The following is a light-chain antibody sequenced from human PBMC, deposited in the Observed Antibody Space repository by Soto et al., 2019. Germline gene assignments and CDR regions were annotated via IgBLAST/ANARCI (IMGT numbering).Light chain of an antibody. CDR3: QQYNTYSGST. V-gene: IGKV1-5*01. J-gene: IGKJ4*01. CDR2: DAS. Sequence: DIQMTQSPSTLSASVGDRVTITCRASQTISTWLAWFQQKPGEAPKLLIYDASSLGSGVPSRFSGSASGTEFTLTISSLQPDDPATYYCQQYNTYSGSTFGGGTKVEIK. CDR1: QTISTW.